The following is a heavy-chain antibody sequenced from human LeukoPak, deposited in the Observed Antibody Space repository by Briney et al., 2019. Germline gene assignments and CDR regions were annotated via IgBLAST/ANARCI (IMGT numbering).Heavy chain of an antibody. Sequence: TGGSLRLSCAASGFTFSTYAMNWVRQAPGKGLERVSTISGSGDSTYYADSVKGRFTISRDNSKNTLSLQMNTLRAEDTAVYYCAKDRRSTTSSGSYIDYWGQGTLATVSS. V-gene: IGHV3-23*01. CDR3: AKDRRSTTSSGSYIDY. J-gene: IGHJ4*02. D-gene: IGHD1-26*01. CDR2: ISGSGDST. CDR1: GFTFSTYA.